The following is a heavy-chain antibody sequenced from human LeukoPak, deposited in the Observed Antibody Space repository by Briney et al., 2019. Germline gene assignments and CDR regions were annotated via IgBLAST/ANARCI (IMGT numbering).Heavy chain of an antibody. CDR3: ARARDYYASGSYYRAYFDY. V-gene: IGHV4-59*01. D-gene: IGHD3-10*01. CDR1: GGSLSSYY. J-gene: IGHJ4*02. Sequence: PSETLSLTCTVSGGSLSSYYWTWIRQPPGKALEWIAYIYYIGNTNYNPSLKSRVTISVDTSKNQFFLNLYSVTAADTAVYYCARARDYYASGSYYRAYFDYWGQGTLVTVSS. CDR2: IYYIGNT.